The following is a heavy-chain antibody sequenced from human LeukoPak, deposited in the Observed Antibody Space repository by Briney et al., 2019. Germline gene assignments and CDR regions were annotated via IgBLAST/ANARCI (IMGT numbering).Heavy chain of an antibody. V-gene: IGHV3-23*01. Sequence: GGSLRLSCAASGFTFSSYAMSWVRQAPGKGLEWVSAISGSGGSTYYADSVKGRFTISRDNSKNTLYLQTNSLKAEDTAVYYCAKARITMVRGVIAAWGQGTLVTVSS. CDR2: ISGSGGST. J-gene: IGHJ5*02. CDR3: AKARITMVRGVIAA. D-gene: IGHD3-10*01. CDR1: GFTFSSYA.